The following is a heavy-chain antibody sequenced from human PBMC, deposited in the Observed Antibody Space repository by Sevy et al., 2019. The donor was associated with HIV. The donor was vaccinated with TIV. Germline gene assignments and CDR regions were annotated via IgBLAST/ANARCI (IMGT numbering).Heavy chain of an antibody. CDR2: ISSSSSYI. J-gene: IGHJ4*02. CDR1: GFTFSSYS. Sequence: GGSLRLSCVASGFTFSSYSMNWVRQAPGKGLEWVSSISSSSSYIYYADSVKGRFTISRDNAKNSLYLQMNSLRAEDTAVYYCARDGGLRFLEWLVLWGQGTLVTVSS. CDR3: ARDGGLRFLEWLVL. D-gene: IGHD3-3*01. V-gene: IGHV3-21*01.